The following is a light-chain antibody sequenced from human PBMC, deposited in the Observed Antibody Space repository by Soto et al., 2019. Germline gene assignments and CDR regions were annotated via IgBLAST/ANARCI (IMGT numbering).Light chain of an antibody. J-gene: IGLJ1*01. CDR1: SSNIGARYE. Sequence: QSVLTQPPSVSGAPGQRVTVSCTGSSSNIGARYEVHWYQQLPGTAPKLLIYGNSNRPSGVPDRFSGSKSGTSASLAITGLQAEDEGDYYCQSYDSSLSGYVFGTGTKVTVL. CDR3: QSYDSSLSGYV. CDR2: GNS. V-gene: IGLV1-40*01.